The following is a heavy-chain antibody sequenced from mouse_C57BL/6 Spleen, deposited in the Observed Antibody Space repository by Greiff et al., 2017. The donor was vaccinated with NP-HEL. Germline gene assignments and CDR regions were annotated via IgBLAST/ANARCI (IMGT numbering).Heavy chain of an antibody. CDR1: GFSLTSYG. Sequence: QVQLKESGPGLVQPSQSLSITCTVSGFSLTSYGVHWVRQSPGKGLEWLGVIWSGGSTDYNAAFISRLSISKDNSKSQVFFKMNSLQADDTAIYYCARPPVVATGYYAMDYWGQGTSVTVSS. CDR3: ARPPVVATGYYAMDY. J-gene: IGHJ4*01. CDR2: IWSGGST. D-gene: IGHD1-1*01. V-gene: IGHV2-2*01.